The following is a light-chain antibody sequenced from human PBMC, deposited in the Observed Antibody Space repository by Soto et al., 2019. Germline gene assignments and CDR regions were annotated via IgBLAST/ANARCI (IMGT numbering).Light chain of an antibody. Sequence: DIVMTQSPDSLAVSLGERATIHCMSSHSVLNTSNNKTYLAWYQQKPGLPPKLLIYWASTREVGVPDRFRGSASGTDFTLSINTLQAEDAAVYFCQQYYRPPLSFGGGTHVEIK. CDR3: QQYYRPPLS. CDR1: HSVLNTSNNKTY. V-gene: IGKV4-1*01. CDR2: WAS. J-gene: IGKJ4*01.